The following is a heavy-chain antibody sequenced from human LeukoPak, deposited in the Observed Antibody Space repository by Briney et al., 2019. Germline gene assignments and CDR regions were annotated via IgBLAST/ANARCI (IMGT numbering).Heavy chain of an antibody. D-gene: IGHD1/OR15-1a*01. CDR1: GFTFSSYA. J-gene: IGHJ6*02. CDR3: ARVHDPESNPPTTYYYGMDV. CDR2: ISSSGGST. Sequence: PGGSLRLSCAASGFTFSSYAMHWVRQAPGKGLEYVSAISSSGGSTYYANSVKGRFTISRDNSKNTVYLQMDSLRAEDMAFYYCARVHDPESNPPTTYYYGMDVWGQGTTVTVSS. V-gene: IGHV3-64*01.